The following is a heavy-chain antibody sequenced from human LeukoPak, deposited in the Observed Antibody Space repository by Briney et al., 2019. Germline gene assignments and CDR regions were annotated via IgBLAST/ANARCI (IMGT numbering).Heavy chain of an antibody. Sequence: ASVKVSCKASGYTFSDYYIHWVRQAPGQGLEWMGWINPKSSGANYAQKFQGRVTMTRDTSLSTAYMELSSLRSDDTGAYYCARDLIPLSSTSKSLHDGFHFWGQGTMVTVSS. D-gene: IGHD2-2*01. J-gene: IGHJ3*01. V-gene: IGHV1-2*02. CDR2: INPKSSGA. CDR3: ARDLIPLSSTSKSLHDGFHF. CDR1: GYTFSDYY.